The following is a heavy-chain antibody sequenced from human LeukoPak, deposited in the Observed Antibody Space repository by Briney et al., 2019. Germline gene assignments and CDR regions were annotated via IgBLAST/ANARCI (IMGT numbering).Heavy chain of an antibody. J-gene: IGHJ5*02. CDR1: GYSFTSYW. V-gene: IGHV5-51*01. D-gene: IGHD2-2*01. CDR3: ARLLGYCSSTSCRNNWFDP. CDR2: ICPGDSDT. Sequence: GESLKISCKGSGYSFTSYWIGWVRQMPGKGLEWMGIICPGDSDTRYSPSFQGQVTISADKSISTAYLQWSSLKASDTAMYYCARLLGYCSSTSCRNNWFDPCGQGTLVTVSS.